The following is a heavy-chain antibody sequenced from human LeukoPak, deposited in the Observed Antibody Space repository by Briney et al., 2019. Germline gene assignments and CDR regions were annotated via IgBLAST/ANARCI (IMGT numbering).Heavy chain of an antibody. CDR1: GGSISSSSYY. J-gene: IGHJ4*02. CDR2: IYYSGST. D-gene: IGHD4-23*01. CDR3: ASGDPTVVTLDY. V-gene: IGHV4-39*01. Sequence: PSETLSLTCTVSGGSISSSSYYWGWIRQPXGKGLEWIGSIYYSGSTYYNPSLKSRVTISVDTSKNQFSLKLSSVTAADTAVYYCASGDPTVVTLDYWGQGTLVTVSS.